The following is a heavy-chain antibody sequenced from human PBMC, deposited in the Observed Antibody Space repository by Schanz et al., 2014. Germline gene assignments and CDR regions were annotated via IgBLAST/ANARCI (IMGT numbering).Heavy chain of an antibody. CDR1: GFTFSNYW. D-gene: IGHD3-10*01. Sequence: EVQLVESGGGLVQPGGSLRLSCAASGFTFSNYWMHWVRQAPGKGLEWVSYIGNGGVTIYYADSVKGRFTISRDNSKNSLYLQMNSLRAEDTAVYYCARIGGSVFDYWAQGTLVTVSS. V-gene: IGHV3-48*04. CDR2: IGNGGVTI. J-gene: IGHJ4*02. CDR3: ARIGGSVFDY.